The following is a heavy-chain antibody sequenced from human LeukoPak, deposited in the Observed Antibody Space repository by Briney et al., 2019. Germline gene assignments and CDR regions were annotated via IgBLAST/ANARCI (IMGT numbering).Heavy chain of an antibody. D-gene: IGHD1-26*01. Sequence: GGSLRLSCVASGFRFSGHYMSWIRQAPGKGLEWISYITNSGDFVNYADSVKGLFTISRDNAKNSLYLQMNSLRAEDTAVYYCAREARATPDFRGQGTVVTVSS. J-gene: IGHJ4*02. CDR2: ITNSGDFV. CDR3: AREARATPDF. CDR1: GFRFSGHY. V-gene: IGHV3-11*01.